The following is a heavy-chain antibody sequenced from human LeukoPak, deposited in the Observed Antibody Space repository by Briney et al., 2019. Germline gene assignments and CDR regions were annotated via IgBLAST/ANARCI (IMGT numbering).Heavy chain of an antibody. V-gene: IGHV3-23*01. Sequence: LAGGSLRLSCAASGFTFSSYAMSWVRQAPGKGLEWVSAISGSGGSTYYADSVKGRFTISRDNSKNTLYLQMNSLRAEDTAVYYCAKIGDYGGNSRYWYFDLWGRGTLVTVSS. CDR1: GFTFSSYA. CDR2: ISGSGGST. J-gene: IGHJ2*01. CDR3: AKIGDYGGNSRYWYFDL. D-gene: IGHD4-23*01.